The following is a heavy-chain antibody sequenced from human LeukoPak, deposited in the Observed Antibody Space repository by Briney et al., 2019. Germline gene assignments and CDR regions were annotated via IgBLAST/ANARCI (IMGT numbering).Heavy chain of an antibody. Sequence: PGGSLRRSCAASGFTFSSYWMHWVRQAPGKGLVWVSRINSDGSSTSYADSVKGRFTISRDNAKNTLYLQMNSLRAEDTAVYYCARETTVNAFDIWGQGTMVTVSS. D-gene: IGHD4-17*01. CDR3: ARETTVNAFDI. CDR1: GFTFSSYW. CDR2: INSDGSST. V-gene: IGHV3-74*01. J-gene: IGHJ3*02.